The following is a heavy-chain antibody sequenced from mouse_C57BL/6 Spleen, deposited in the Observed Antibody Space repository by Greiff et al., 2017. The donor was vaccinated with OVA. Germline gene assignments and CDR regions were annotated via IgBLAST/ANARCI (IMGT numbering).Heavy chain of an antibody. D-gene: IGHD2-4*01. J-gene: IGHJ4*01. CDR2: IYPGSGST. Sequence: VQLQQPGAELVKPGASVKMSCKASGYTFTSYWITWVKQRPGQGREWIGDIYPGSGSTNYNEKFKGKATLTVDTSSSTAYMQLSSLTSEDAAVYDCARDYDYDGYYAMDYWGQGTSVTGSS. CDR1: GYTFTSYW. V-gene: IGHV1-55*01. CDR3: ARDYDYDGYYAMDY.